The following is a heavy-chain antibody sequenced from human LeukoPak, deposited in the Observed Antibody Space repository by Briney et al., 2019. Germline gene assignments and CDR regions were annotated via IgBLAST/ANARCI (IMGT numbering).Heavy chain of an antibody. CDR1: GFTFSSYG. D-gene: IGHD2-2*01. V-gene: IGHV3-30*18. CDR3: AKADCSSTSCFPVGYYYYGMDV. Sequence: PGRSLRLSCAASGFTFSSYGMHWVRHAPGKVLEWVAVISYDGSNKYYTNSVKGRFTITRDNYKTTLYLQMNSLRAEDKAVYYCAKADCSSTSCFPVGYYYYGMDVWGQGTTVTVSS. CDR2: ISYDGSNK. J-gene: IGHJ6*02.